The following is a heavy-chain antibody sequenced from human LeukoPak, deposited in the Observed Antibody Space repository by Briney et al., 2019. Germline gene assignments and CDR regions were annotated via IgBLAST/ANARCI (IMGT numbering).Heavy chain of an antibody. CDR1: GYTFTSYY. D-gene: IGHD5-24*01. CDR2: IIPIFGTA. CDR3: AREDGYALDY. V-gene: IGHV1-69*13. J-gene: IGHJ4*02. Sequence: ASVKVSCKASGYTFTSYYMHWVRQTPGQGLEWMGGIIPIFGTANYAQKFQGRVTITADESTSTAYMELSSLRSEDTAVYYCAREDGYALDYWGQGTLVTVSS.